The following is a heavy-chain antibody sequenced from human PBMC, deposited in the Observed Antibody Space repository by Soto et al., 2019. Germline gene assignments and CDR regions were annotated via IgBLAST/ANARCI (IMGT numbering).Heavy chain of an antibody. CDR1: GYTFTSYD. V-gene: IGHV1-8*01. CDR3: AKDFRTTGTTCFDY. J-gene: IGHJ4*02. CDR2: MNPNSGNT. Sequence: GASVKVSCKASGYTFTSYDINWVRQATGQGREWMGWMNPNSGNTGYAQKFQGRVTMTRNTAKNTLYLQMNSLRAEDTAVYYCAKDFRTTGTTCFDYWGQGTLVTVSS. D-gene: IGHD1-1*01.